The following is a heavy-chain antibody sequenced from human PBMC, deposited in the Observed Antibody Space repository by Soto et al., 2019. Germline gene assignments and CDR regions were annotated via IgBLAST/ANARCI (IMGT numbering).Heavy chain of an antibody. J-gene: IGHJ6*02. V-gene: IGHV4-39*01. Sequence: SETLSLTCTVSGGSISSSSYYWGWIRQPPGEGLEWIGSIYYSGSTYYNPSLKSRVTISVDTSKNQFSLKLSSVTAADTAVYYCARQGSPPPLYYYGMDVWGQGTTVTVSS. D-gene: IGHD3-10*01. CDR2: IYYSGST. CDR1: GGSISSSSYY. CDR3: ARQGSPPPLYYYGMDV.